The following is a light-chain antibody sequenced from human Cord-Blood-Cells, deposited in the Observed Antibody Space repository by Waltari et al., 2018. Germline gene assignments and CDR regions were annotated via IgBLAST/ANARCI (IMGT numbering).Light chain of an antibody. Sequence: AIRMTQSPSSFSASTGDRVTITCRASQGISSYLAWYQQKPGKAPKLLIYAASTLQIGVPSRFSGSGSGTDVTLTISCLQSEDFATYYCQQYYSYPWTFGQGTKVEIK. V-gene: IGKV1-8*01. CDR2: AAS. J-gene: IGKJ1*01. CDR1: QGISSY. CDR3: QQYYSYPWT.